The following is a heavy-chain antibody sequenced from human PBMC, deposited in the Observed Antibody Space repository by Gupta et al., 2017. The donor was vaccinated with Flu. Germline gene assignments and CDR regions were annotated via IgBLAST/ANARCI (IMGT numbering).Heavy chain of an antibody. D-gene: IGHD3-22*01. CDR1: GYFFTTYW. CDR2: IYPGDSYT. Sequence: EVQLVQSGAEVRKPGESLKISCQASGYFFTTYWPAWVRQMPGKGLELMGSIYPGDSYTTYNTAFQGQVTTSADTSINTALLQLTNLKPSDTATYYCARGDSRVYSYWGQGT. V-gene: IGHV5-51*01. J-gene: IGHJ4*02. CDR3: ARGDSRVYSY.